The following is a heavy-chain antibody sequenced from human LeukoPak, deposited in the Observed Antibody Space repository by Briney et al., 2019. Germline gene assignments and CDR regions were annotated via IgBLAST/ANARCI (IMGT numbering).Heavy chain of an antibody. J-gene: IGHJ4*02. D-gene: IGHD4-17*01. CDR2: IHYTGST. Sequence: PSETLSLTCTVSGGPVSSGSYYWAWIRQPPGKGLEYIGIIHYTGSTFYHPSLRCRVTISVDTSKNQFSLNLSSVTAADTAVYYCARQHGDLEGEDYWGQGTLVTVSS. CDR3: ARQHGDLEGEDY. V-gene: IGHV4-39*01. CDR1: GGPVSSGSYY.